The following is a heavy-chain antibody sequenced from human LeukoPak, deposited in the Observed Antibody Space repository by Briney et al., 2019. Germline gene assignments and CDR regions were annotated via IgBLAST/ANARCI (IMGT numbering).Heavy chain of an antibody. J-gene: IGHJ4*02. CDR3: VRENQLRC. Sequence: GGALRLSCEASGFTFSGYWMNWVRQVPGKGLEWVASAKPDGSDNFYVDSVEGRFTISRDIARYSLFLQMNSLRVEDTAVYYCVRENQLRCWGQGTLVSVSS. CDR1: GFTFSGYW. CDR2: AKPDGSDN. D-gene: IGHD5-12*01. V-gene: IGHV3-7*01.